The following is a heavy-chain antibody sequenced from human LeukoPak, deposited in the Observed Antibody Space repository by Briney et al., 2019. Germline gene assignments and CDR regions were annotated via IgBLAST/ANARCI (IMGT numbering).Heavy chain of an antibody. Sequence: PGGSLGLSCAASGFTFSSYAMSWVRQAPGKGLEWVSGISGNGGTTYYADSVKGRFTISRDNSKNTLYLQMNGLRAEDTAVYYCAKDMFSGYSGNYFDYWGQGTLVTVSS. D-gene: IGHD3-22*01. CDR3: AKDMFSGYSGNYFDY. CDR2: ISGNGGTT. V-gene: IGHV3-23*01. J-gene: IGHJ4*02. CDR1: GFTFSSYA.